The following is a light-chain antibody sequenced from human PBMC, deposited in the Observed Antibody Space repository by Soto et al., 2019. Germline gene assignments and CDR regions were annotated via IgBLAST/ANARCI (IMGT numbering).Light chain of an antibody. V-gene: IGLV1-44*01. CDR1: SSNIGSNT. CDR2: SNN. CDR3: AAWDDSMSAWV. J-gene: IGLJ3*02. Sequence: QSVVTQPPSASGTPGQRVTISCSGSSSNIGSNTVIWYQQLPGTAPKLLIYSNNKRPSGVPDRFSGSKSGTSASLAISGLQSEDEAAYYCAAWDDSMSAWVFGGGTKLTVL.